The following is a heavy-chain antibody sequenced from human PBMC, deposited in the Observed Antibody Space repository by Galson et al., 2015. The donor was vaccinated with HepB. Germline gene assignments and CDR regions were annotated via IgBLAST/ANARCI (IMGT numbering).Heavy chain of an antibody. CDR1: GFTFSSYD. D-gene: IGHD4-23*01. J-gene: IGHJ4*02. CDR2: LSGTGGHT. Sequence: SLRLSCAATGFTFSSYDMSWVRQAPGKGLEWVSALSGTGGHTFYADSVKGRFTISRDSSNNTLYLQMNSLSVEDTAIYYCAKNVGRWQQYFDYWGQGALVTVSS. V-gene: IGHV3-23*01. CDR3: AKNVGRWQQYFDY.